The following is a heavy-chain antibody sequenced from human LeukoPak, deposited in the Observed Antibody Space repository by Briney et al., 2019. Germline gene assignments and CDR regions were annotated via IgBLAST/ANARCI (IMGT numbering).Heavy chain of an antibody. D-gene: IGHD3-9*01. Sequence: SETLSLTCTVSGGSISSSSYYWGWIRQPPGKGLEWIGSIYYSGSTYYNPSLKSRVTISVDTSKNQFSLKLSSVTAADTAVYYCARGGSLYDILTGYLMGLFDYWGQGTLVTVSS. CDR1: GGSISSSSYY. CDR3: ARGGSLYDILTGYLMGLFDY. J-gene: IGHJ4*02. CDR2: IYYSGST. V-gene: IGHV4-39*07.